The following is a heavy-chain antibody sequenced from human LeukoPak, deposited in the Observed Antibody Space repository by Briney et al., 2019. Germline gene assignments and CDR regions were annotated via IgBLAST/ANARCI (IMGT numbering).Heavy chain of an antibody. CDR1: GVSISSSYSY. Sequence: PSETLSLTCTVSGVSISSSYSYWGWIRQPPGMGLEWIGSIYYTGNTYYNPSLKSRVTISLDKSKNQFSLKLTSVTAADTAVYYCARYRGGSGYHFDYWGRGTLVTVSS. J-gene: IGHJ4*02. CDR2: IYYTGNT. V-gene: IGHV4-39*07. D-gene: IGHD5-12*01. CDR3: ARYRGGSGYHFDY.